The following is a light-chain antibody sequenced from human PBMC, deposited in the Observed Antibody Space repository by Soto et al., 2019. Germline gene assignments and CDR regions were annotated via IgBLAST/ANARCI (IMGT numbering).Light chain of an antibody. Sequence: DIQMTQSPSSVSASVGDTVTITCRASQDINSRLACFQQKPGRAPKYLIQAASILQSGVPSRFSGSGSGTEFTLTISSLQPDDFATYYCQQYMSYSFGQGTKVDI. J-gene: IGKJ1*01. CDR3: QQYMSYS. CDR1: QDINSR. CDR2: AAS. V-gene: IGKV1D-16*01.